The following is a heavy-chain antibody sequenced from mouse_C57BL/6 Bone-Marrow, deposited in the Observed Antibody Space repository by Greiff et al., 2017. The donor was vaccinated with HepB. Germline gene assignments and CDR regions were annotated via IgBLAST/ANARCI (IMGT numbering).Heavy chain of an antibody. D-gene: IGHD4-1*01. CDR3: ARGEANWVFAY. J-gene: IGHJ3*01. Sequence: VQLQQSGAELARPGASVKLSCKASGYTFTSYGISWVKQRTGQGLEWIGEIYPRSGNTYYNEKFKGKATLTADKYSSTAYMELRSLTSEESAVYFCARGEANWVFAYWGQGTLVTVSA. CDR2: IYPRSGNT. CDR1: GYTFTSYG. V-gene: IGHV1-81*01.